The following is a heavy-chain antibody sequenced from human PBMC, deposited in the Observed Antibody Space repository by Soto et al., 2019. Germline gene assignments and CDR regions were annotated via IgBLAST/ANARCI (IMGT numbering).Heavy chain of an antibody. V-gene: IGHV3-30*18. D-gene: IGHD6-13*01. Sequence: GGSLRLSCAASGFTFSSYGMHWVRQAPGKGLEWVAVISYDGSNKYYADSVKGRFTISRDNSKNTLYLQMNSLRAEDTAVYYCAKGAAYFDYWGQGTLVTVSS. CDR2: ISYDGSNK. CDR3: AKGAAYFDY. CDR1: GFTFSSYG. J-gene: IGHJ4*02.